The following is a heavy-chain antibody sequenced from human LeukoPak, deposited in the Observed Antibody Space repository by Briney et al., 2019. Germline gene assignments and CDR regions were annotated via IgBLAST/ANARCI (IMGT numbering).Heavy chain of an antibody. Sequence: SETLSLTCTVSGGSISTAYWSWIRQPPGKGLEYIAFIHYSGHTNYNPSLKSRVTISIDTSKNQFSLKLSSVTAADTAVYYCARLFVTAAGTRGYYFDYWGQGTLVTVSS. J-gene: IGHJ4*02. V-gene: IGHV4-59*08. CDR1: GGSISTAY. D-gene: IGHD6-13*01. CDR2: IHYSGHT. CDR3: ARLFVTAAGTRGYYFDY.